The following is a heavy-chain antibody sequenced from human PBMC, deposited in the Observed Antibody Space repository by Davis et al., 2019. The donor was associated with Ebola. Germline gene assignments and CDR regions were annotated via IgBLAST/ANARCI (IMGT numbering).Heavy chain of an antibody. CDR3: ARADTIFEVPGHYYMDV. Sequence: SVKVSCKASGYTFTSYYMHWVRQAPGQGLEWMGGIIPIFGTANYAQKFQGRVTITADESTSTAYMELSSLRSEDTAVYYCARADTIFEVPGHYYMDVWGKGTTVTVSS. CDR2: IIPIFGTA. V-gene: IGHV1-69*13. D-gene: IGHD3-3*01. CDR1: GYTFTSYY. J-gene: IGHJ6*03.